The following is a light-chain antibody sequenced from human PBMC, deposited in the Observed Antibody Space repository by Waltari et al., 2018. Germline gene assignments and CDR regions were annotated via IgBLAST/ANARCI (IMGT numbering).Light chain of an antibody. J-gene: IGLJ2*01. Sequence: QSVLTQPPSVSAAPGQKVTISCSGSNSSIGNNYVSWYQHLPGTAPKLLMYGNDKRPSWIPDRFSGSKSGTSATLGITGLQTGDEADYYCASWDNSLSAEIIGGGTKLTVL. CDR2: GND. CDR1: NSSIGNNY. CDR3: ASWDNSLSAEI. V-gene: IGLV1-51*02.